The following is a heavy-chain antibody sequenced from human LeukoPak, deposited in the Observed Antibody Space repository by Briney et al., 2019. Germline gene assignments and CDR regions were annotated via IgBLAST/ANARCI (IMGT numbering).Heavy chain of an antibody. CDR3: ARAYSGSYPGYFDY. Sequence: SETLSLTCTVSGGSISSSSYYWGWLRQPPGKGLEWIGSIYYSGGTYYNPSLKSRVTISVDTSKNQFSLKLSSVTAADTAVYYCARAYSGSYPGYFDYWGQGTLVTVSS. V-gene: IGHV4-39*07. CDR1: GGSISSSSYY. J-gene: IGHJ4*02. D-gene: IGHD1-26*01. CDR2: IYYSGGT.